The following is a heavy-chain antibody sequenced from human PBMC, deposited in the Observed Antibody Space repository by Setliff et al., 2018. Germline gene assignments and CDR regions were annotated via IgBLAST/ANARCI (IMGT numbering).Heavy chain of an antibody. Sequence: GASVKVSCKASGYTFTSYGISWVRQAPGQGLEWMGWISAYNGNTNYAQKFQGRVTITRNTSISTAYMELSSLRSEDTAVYYCARRGLGYDFWSGYYTMYYFDCWGQGTLVTVSS. J-gene: IGHJ4*02. V-gene: IGHV1-18*01. CDR3: ARRGLGYDFWSGYYTMYYFDC. CDR1: GYTFTSYG. CDR2: ISAYNGNT. D-gene: IGHD3-3*01.